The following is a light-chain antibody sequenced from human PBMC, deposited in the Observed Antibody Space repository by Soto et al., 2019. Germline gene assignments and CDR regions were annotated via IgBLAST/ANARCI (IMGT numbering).Light chain of an antibody. Sequence: DIQMTQSPSTLSASVGDRVTITCRASQSIRSWLAWYQQKPGKAPKLLIYKASTLASGDLSRFSGSGYGTEFTLTLSSLQPDDFAPYYCNQYFTFGPGAKVDIK. CDR1: QSIRSW. CDR3: NQYFT. CDR2: KAS. V-gene: IGKV1-5*03. J-gene: IGKJ3*01.